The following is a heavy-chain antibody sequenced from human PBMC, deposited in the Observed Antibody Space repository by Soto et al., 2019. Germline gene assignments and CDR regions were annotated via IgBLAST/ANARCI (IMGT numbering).Heavy chain of an antibody. V-gene: IGHV1-69*13. J-gene: IGHJ6*02. CDR1: GDTMSIDA. CDR3: ARDRYDSSGYYYADYYYYGMDV. Sequence: VKLDCKASGDTMSIDAGSWGRLAQEKGLEWMGGIIPIFGTANYAQKFQGRVTITADESTSTAYMELSSLRSEDTAVYYCARDRYDSSGYYYADYYYYGMDVWGQGITLTVSS. CDR2: IIPIFGTA. D-gene: IGHD3-22*01.